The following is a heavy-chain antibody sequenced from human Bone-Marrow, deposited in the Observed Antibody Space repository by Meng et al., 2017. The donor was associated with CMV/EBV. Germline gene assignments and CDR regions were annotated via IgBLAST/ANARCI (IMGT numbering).Heavy chain of an antibody. V-gene: IGHV1-2*02. D-gene: IGHD2-2*01. CDR2: INPNSGGT. Sequence: ASVKVSCKASGYTATTYYIHWVRQAPGQGLEWMGWINPNSGGTNYAQKFQGRVTMTRDTSISTAYMELSRLRSDDTAVYYCARDSAYCSSTSCYWYCMDVWGQGTTVTVSS. J-gene: IGHJ6*02. CDR3: ARDSAYCSSTSCYWYCMDV. CDR1: GYTATTYY.